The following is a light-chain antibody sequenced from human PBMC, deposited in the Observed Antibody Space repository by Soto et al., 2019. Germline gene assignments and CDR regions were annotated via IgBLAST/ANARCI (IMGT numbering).Light chain of an antibody. CDR2: LVS. V-gene: IGKV2-28*01. CDR3: MQALQTPLT. Sequence: EIVLTQSPLSLPVTPGEPASISCRSSQSLLHSSGYNYVDWYLQKPGQSPQLLIYLVSNRASGVPERFSGSGSGTDFTLKISRVEAEDVGHYYCMQALQTPLTFGQGTRLDIX. J-gene: IGKJ5*01. CDR1: QSLLHSSGYNY.